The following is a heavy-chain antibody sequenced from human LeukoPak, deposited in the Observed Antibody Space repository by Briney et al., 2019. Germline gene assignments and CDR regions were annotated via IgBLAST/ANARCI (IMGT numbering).Heavy chain of an antibody. D-gene: IGHD2-15*01. V-gene: IGHV3-7*01. Sequence: GGSLRLSCAASGFTFSDYWMHWVRQAPGKGLEWVANIKQDGSEKYYVDSVRGRFTISRDNAKNSLYLQMNSLRAEDTAVYYCARDPGYCSGGSCYFDYWGQGTLVTVSS. CDR1: GFTFSDYW. CDR3: ARDPGYCSGGSCYFDY. CDR2: IKQDGSEK. J-gene: IGHJ4*02.